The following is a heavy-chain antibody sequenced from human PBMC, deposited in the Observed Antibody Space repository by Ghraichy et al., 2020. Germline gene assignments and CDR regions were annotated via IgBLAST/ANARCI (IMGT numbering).Heavy chain of an antibody. Sequence: SETRSLTCTVSGGSISSYYWSWIRQPPGKGLEWIGYIYTSGSTNYNPSLKSRVTISVDTSKNQFSLKLSSVTAADTAVYYCARLVEQHHLWYFDLWGRGTLVTVSS. V-gene: IGHV4-4*09. J-gene: IGHJ2*01. CDR3: ARLVEQHHLWYFDL. CDR1: GGSISSYY. CDR2: IYTSGST. D-gene: IGHD6-13*01.